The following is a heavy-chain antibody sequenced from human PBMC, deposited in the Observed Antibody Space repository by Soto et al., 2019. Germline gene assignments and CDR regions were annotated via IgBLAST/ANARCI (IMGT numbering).Heavy chain of an antibody. CDR2: FFIGGNT. CDR1: GGSITGGSISSTTYY. CDR3: ARDKITGLFDY. J-gene: IGHJ4*02. V-gene: IGHV4-39*02. Sequence: PSETLSLTCTVSGGSITGGSISSTTYYWGWMRQPPGKGLEWIASFFIGGNTYYNPSLKSRVTTSVDTSKNQFSLKLTSVTAADTAVYYCARDKITGLFDYWGQGTLVTV. D-gene: IGHD2-8*02.